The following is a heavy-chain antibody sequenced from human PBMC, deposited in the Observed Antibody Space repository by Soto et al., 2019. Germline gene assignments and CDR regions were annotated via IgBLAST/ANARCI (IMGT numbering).Heavy chain of an antibody. CDR1: GFTFSSYG. V-gene: IGHV3-33*01. D-gene: IGHD6-13*01. CDR2: IWYDGSNK. Sequence: QVQLVESGGGVVQPGRSLRLSCAASGFTFSSYGMHWVRQAPGKGLEWVAVIWYDGSNKYYADSVKGRFTISRDNSKNTLYLQMNSLRAEDTAVYYCARGVAAAGVYYYYGMDVWGQGTTVIVSS. CDR3: ARGVAAAGVYYYYGMDV. J-gene: IGHJ6*02.